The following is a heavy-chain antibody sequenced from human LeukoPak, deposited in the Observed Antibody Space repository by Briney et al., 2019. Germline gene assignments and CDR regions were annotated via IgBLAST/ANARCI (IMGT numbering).Heavy chain of an antibody. V-gene: IGHV4-39*01. D-gene: IGHD3-10*01. J-gene: IGHJ4*02. CDR3: ARLGASLEWESGSFPDF. CDR2: IFYTGNT. Sequence: SETLSLICSVSGVYFSSSGCYWGWIRQPPGKGLEWIGSIFYTGNTYYNPSLKSRITISADTSKNQLSLELRFVDAADSGCYYCARLGASLEWESGSFPDFWGQGTLVTVSS. CDR1: GVYFSSSGCY.